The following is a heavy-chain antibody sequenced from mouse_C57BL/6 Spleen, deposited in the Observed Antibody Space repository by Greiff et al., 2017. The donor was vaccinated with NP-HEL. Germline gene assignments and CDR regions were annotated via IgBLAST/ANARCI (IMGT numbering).Heavy chain of an antibody. CDR1: GFNIKDYY. D-gene: IGHD1-1*01. J-gene: IGHJ4*01. V-gene: IGHV14-2*01. Sequence: VQLKESGAELVKPGASVKLSCTASGFNIKDYYMHWVKQRTEQGLEGIGRIDPEDGETKYAPKFQGKATITADTSSNTAYLQLSSLTSGDTAVYCCTRSRYYGSWAMDYWGQGTSVTVSS. CDR3: TRSRYYGSWAMDY. CDR2: IDPEDGET.